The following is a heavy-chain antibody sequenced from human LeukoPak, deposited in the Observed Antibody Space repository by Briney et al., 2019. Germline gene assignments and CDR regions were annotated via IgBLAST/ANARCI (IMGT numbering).Heavy chain of an antibody. V-gene: IGHV3-21*01. Sequence: GGSLRLSCAASGFTFSDYTMNWVRQAPGKGLEWVACITTRSSYMYYADSVKGRFTISRDNAKNSLYLRMNSLRAEDTAVYYCAKDRLTYYYYGMDVWGQGATVTVSS. J-gene: IGHJ6*02. CDR1: GFTFSDYT. D-gene: IGHD2-15*01. CDR2: ITTRSSYM. CDR3: AKDRLTYYYYGMDV.